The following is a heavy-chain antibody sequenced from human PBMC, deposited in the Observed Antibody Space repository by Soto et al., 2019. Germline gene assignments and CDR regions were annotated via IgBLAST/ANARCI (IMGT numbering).Heavy chain of an antibody. J-gene: IGHJ4*02. CDR2: ISGSGGST. V-gene: IGHV3-23*01. CDR3: AKAVAAAGVPPYFDY. D-gene: IGHD6-13*01. CDR1: GFTFSSYA. Sequence: EVQLLESGGGLVQPGGSLRLSCAASGFTFSSYAMSWVRQAPGKGLEWVSTISGSGGSTYYADSVKGRFTISRDNSKNTLYLQMNSLRAEDTAVYYCAKAVAAAGVPPYFDYWGQGTLVTVSS.